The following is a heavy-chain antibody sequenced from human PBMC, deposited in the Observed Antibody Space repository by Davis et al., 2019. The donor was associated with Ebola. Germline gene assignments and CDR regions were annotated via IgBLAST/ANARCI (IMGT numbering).Heavy chain of an antibody. CDR2: IYYSGST. D-gene: IGHD6-19*01. J-gene: IGHJ4*02. CDR1: GDSIGSSSYY. V-gene: IGHV4-61*01. CDR3: ARGDSSGWYVLDY. Sequence: SETLSLTCTVSGDSIGSSSYYWSWIRQPPGKGLEWIGYIYYSGSTNYNPSLKSRVTISVDTSKNQFSLKLSSVTAADTAVYYCARGDSSGWYVLDYWGQGTLVTVSS.